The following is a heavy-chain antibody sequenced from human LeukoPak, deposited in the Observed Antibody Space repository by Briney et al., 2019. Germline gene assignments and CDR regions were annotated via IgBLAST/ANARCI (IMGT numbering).Heavy chain of an antibody. J-gene: IGHJ4*02. V-gene: IGHV3-21*01. CDR1: GFTFSSYS. CDR2: INSSSSYI. CDR3: ARFSGYCSSTSCTPGD. D-gene: IGHD2-2*01. Sequence: GGSLRLSCAASGFTFSSYSMNWVRQAPGEGLEWGSSINSSSSYIYYADSVKGRFTISRDNAKNSLYLQMNSLRAEDTAVYYCARFSGYCSSTSCTPGDWGQGTLVTVSS.